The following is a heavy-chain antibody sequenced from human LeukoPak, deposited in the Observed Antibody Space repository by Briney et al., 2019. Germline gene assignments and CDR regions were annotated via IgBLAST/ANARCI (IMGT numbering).Heavy chain of an antibody. J-gene: IGHJ4*02. D-gene: IGHD5-18*01. CDR2: IIPIFGTA. V-gene: IGHV1-69*06. Sequence: GASVKVSCKASGGTFSSYAISWVRRAPGQGLEWMGRIIPIFGTANYAQKFQGRVTITADKSTSTAYMDLNSLRSEDTAVYYCARVDGYGYSHNTGPFAYWGQGTLVTVSS. CDR1: GGTFSSYA. CDR3: ARVDGYGYSHNTGPFAY.